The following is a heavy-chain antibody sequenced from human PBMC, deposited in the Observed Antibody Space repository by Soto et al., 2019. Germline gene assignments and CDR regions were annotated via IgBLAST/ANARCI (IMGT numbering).Heavy chain of an antibody. V-gene: IGHV3-30*18. CDR2: ISYDGGDK. J-gene: IGHJ4*02. CDR1: GFTFGNYG. D-gene: IGHD2-2*02. CDR3: AKAGGAQKYPLDY. Sequence: QVQLVESGGGVVPPGRSLRLSCAGSGFTFGNYGMHWLRQAPGKGLEWLTVISYDGGDKNYADSVKGRFAISRDNSQKTLYLQMNSLGAEDTAIYYCAKAGGAQKYPLDYWGQGVLVTVSS.